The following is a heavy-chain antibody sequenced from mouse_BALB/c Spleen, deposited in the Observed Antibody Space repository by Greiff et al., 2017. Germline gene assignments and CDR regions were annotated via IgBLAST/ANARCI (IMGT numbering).Heavy chain of an antibody. D-gene: IGHD3-1*01. J-gene: IGHJ3*01. V-gene: IGHV5-17*02. CDR3: ARSGGSAWFAY. CDR2: ISSGSSTI. CDR1: GFTFSSFG. Sequence: DVKLVESGGGLVQPGGSRKLSCAASGFTFSSFGMHWVRQAPEKGLEWVAYISSGSSTIYYADTVKGRFTISRDNPKNTLFLQMTSLRSEDTAMYYCARSGGSAWFAYWGQGTLVTVSA.